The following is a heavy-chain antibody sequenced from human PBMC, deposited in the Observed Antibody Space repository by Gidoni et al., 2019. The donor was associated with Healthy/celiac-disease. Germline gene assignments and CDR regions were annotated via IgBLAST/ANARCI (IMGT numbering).Heavy chain of an antibody. D-gene: IGHD4-17*01. CDR3: ATNPLRTTVTYFDY. J-gene: IGHJ4*02. V-gene: IGHV3-53*02. CDR2: IYSGGST. CDR1: GFTVSSNY. Sequence: EVQLVETGGGLIQPGGSLRLSCAASGFTVSSNYMSWVRQAPGKGLEWVSVIYSGGSTYYADSVKGRFTISRDNSKNTLYLQMNSLRAEDTAVYYCATNPLRTTVTYFDYWGQGTLVTVSS.